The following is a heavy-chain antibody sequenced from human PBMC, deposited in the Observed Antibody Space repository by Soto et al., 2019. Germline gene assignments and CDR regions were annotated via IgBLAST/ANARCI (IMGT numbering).Heavy chain of an antibody. CDR2: ISYDGTNK. CDR3: AKASIVVVPAASDY. D-gene: IGHD2-2*01. CDR1: GFTFSTYG. Sequence: GGSLRLSCAASGFTFSTYGMHWVRQAPGKGLEWVALISYDGTNKYYANSVKGRFTISRDKAKNTLYLQMKGLRVEDTAVYYCAKASIVVVPAASDYWGQGTLVTVSS. J-gene: IGHJ4*02. V-gene: IGHV3-30*18.